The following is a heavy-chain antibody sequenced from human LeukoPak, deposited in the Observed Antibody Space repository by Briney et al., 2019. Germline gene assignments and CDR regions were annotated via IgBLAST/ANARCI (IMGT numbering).Heavy chain of an antibody. J-gene: IGHJ4*02. CDR3: ATNYDYVWGSYRYLGGFDY. CDR2: ISAYNGNT. D-gene: IGHD3-16*02. Sequence: ASVKVSCKASGGTFSTYSITWVRQAPGQGLEWMGWISAYNGNTNYAQKLQGRVTMTTDTSTSTAYMELRSLRSDDTAVYYCATNYDYVWGSYRYLGGFDYWGQGTLVTVSS. V-gene: IGHV1-18*01. CDR1: GGTFSTYS.